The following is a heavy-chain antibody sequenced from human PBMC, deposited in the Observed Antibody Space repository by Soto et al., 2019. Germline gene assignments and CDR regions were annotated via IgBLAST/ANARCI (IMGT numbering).Heavy chain of an antibody. Sequence: QVQLVQSGAEVKKPGSSVKVCCKASGGTCSSYAISWVRQAPGQGLEWMGGIFPIFGTANYAQKFQGRVTITADESTSTAYRELSSLRSEDTAGYYGARGVAPADWCDPWGQGTLVTVSS. V-gene: IGHV1-69*01. CDR3: ARGVAPADWCDP. CDR2: IFPIFGTA. D-gene: IGHD2-15*01. CDR1: GGTCSSYA. J-gene: IGHJ5*02.